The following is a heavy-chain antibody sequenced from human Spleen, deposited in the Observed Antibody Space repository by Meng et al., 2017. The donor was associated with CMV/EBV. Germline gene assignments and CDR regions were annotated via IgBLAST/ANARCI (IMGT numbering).Heavy chain of an antibody. CDR3: ARDSYYYGSGSFFAFDI. CDR2: IGSAGDR. V-gene: IGHV3-13*01. D-gene: IGHD3-10*01. CDR1: GFSFSSHD. J-gene: IGHJ3*02. Sequence: GESLKISCAASGFSFSSHDMHWVRQTPGKGLEWVSSIGSAGDRYYAGSVKGRFTISRENAKNSFSLQMNSLRVEDTAVYYCARDSYYYGSGSFFAFDIWGRGTMVTVSS.